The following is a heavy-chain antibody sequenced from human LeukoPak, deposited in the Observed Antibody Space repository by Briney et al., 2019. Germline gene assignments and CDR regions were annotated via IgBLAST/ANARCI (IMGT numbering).Heavy chain of an antibody. V-gene: IGHV3-23*01. CDR1: GFTFSSYA. Sequence: PGGSLRLSCAASGFTFSSYAMHWVRQAPGKGLEWVSSISASDGSTYYTDSVKGRFTISRDNSENTLYLQMNSLRAKDTAVYYCAKRSTSGSQRWFDPWGQGTLVTVSS. CDR2: ISASDGST. J-gene: IGHJ5*02. D-gene: IGHD1-26*01. CDR3: AKRSTSGSQRWFDP.